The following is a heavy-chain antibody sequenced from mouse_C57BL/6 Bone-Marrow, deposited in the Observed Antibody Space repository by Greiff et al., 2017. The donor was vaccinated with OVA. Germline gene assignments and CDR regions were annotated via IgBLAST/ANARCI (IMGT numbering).Heavy chain of an antibody. V-gene: IGHV1-81*01. D-gene: IGHD1-1*01. CDR2: IYPRSGNT. J-gene: IGHJ4*01. CDR3: ARDGYSSSYAMDY. CDR1: GYTFTSYG. Sequence: VQLQESGAELARPGASVKLSCKASGYTFTSYGISWVKQRTGQGLEWIGEIYPRSGNTYYNEKFKGKATLTADKSSSTAYLELRSLTSEDSAVYFCARDGYSSSYAMDYWGQGTSVTVSS.